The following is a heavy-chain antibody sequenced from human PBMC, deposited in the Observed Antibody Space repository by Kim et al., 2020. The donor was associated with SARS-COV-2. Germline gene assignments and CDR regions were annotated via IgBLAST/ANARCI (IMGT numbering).Heavy chain of an antibody. V-gene: IGHV4-4*07. Sequence: SETLSLTCTVSGVSISSYYWSWIRQPAGKGLEWIGRIYTSGSTNYNPSLKSRVTMSVDTSKNQFSLKLSSVTAADTALYYCAILDYVWGCYGYGYYFHYWGQGTLVTVSS. D-gene: IGHD3-16*01. CDR2: IYTSGST. CDR1: GVSISSYY. J-gene: IGHJ4*02. CDR3: AILDYVWGCYGYGYYFHY.